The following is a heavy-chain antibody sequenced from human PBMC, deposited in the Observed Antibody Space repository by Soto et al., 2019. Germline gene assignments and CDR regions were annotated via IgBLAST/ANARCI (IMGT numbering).Heavy chain of an antibody. J-gene: IGHJ4*02. CDR1: GGSISSSNW. CDR2: IYRSGKT. D-gene: IGHD3-10*01. Sequence: TRSLTCAVAGGSISSSNWCSWVRQRRGKGLEWIGEIYRSGKTNCDPSLKSRVTLAVDKSRNQFSLKLSSVAAGDPAVYYCASRWGEGRVDYCGQGNLVTVSS. CDR3: ASRWGEGRVDY. V-gene: IGHV4-4*02.